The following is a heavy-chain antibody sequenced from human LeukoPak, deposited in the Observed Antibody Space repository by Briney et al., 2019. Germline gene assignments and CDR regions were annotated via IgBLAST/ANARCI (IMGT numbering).Heavy chain of an antibody. CDR2: ISGSGGST. V-gene: IGHV3-23*01. Sequence: GGSLRLSCAASGFTFSDYYMSWIRQAPGKGLEWVSAISGSGGSTYYADSVKGRFTISRDNSKNTLYLQMNSLRAEDTAVYYCANPYYYDSSGYYSDYWGQGTLVTVSS. J-gene: IGHJ4*02. CDR1: GFTFSDYY. D-gene: IGHD3-22*01. CDR3: ANPYYYDSSGYYSDY.